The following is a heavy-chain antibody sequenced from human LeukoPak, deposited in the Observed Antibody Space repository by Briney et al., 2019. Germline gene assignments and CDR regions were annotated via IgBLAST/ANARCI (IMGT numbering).Heavy chain of an antibody. CDR1: GGSISSYY. CDR2: INHSGSA. J-gene: IGHJ4*02. Sequence: SETLSLTCTVSGGSISSYYWSWIRQPAGKGLEWIGEINHSGSANYNPSLKSRVTISLDTSKKQFSLKLSSVTAADTAVYYCARGQGTVTTHWGQGTLVTVSS. CDR3: ARGQGTVTTH. V-gene: IGHV4-34*01. D-gene: IGHD4-17*01.